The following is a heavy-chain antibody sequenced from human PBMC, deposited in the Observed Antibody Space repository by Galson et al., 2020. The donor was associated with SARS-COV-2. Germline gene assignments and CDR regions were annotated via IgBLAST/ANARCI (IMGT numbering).Heavy chain of an antibody. J-gene: IGHJ6*02. CDR3: ARENCSYNKGKPGYFYYGMDV. CDR2: ITVYKSKT. Sequence: ASVKVSCRASGYNFNVFGVSWVRQAPGQGLEWMGWITVYKSKTIYAQKFQGRATLSTDTSTNTVYMELRSLSPDDSATYFCARENCSYNKGKPGYFYYGMDVWGQGTTVTVSS. D-gene: IGHD2-15*01. V-gene: IGHV1-18*04. CDR1: GYNFNVFG.